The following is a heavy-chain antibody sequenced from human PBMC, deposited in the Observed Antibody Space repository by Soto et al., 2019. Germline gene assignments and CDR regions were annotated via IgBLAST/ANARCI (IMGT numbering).Heavy chain of an antibody. D-gene: IGHD6-25*01. CDR1: GGTFSSYA. Sequence: SVKVSCKASGGTFSSYAISWVRQAPGQGLEWMGGIIPIFGTANYAQKFQGRVTITADESTSTAYMELSSLRSEDTAVYYCARGVPLSQRYPFRGYFDYCGPGPLLTVFS. CDR3: ARGVPLSQRYPFRGYFDY. J-gene: IGHJ4*02. CDR2: IIPIFGTA. V-gene: IGHV1-69*13.